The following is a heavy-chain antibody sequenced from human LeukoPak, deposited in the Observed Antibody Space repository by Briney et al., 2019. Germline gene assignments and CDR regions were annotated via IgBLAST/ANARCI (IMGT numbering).Heavy chain of an antibody. CDR1: GGSISSYY. J-gene: IGHJ5*02. V-gene: IGHV4-4*09. D-gene: IGHD5-12*01. CDR2: IYTSGST. Sequence: SETLSLTCTVSGGSISSYYWSWIRQPPGKGLEWIGYIYTSGSTNYNPSLKSRVTISVDTSKNQFSLKLSSVTAADTAVYYRARHAPVYSGYDSDWFDPWGQGTLVTVSS. CDR3: ARHAPVYSGYDSDWFDP.